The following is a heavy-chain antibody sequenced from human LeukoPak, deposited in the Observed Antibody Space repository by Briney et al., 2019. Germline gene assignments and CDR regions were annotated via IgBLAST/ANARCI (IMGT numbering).Heavy chain of an antibody. V-gene: IGHV1-18*01. CDR1: GYTFTSYG. CDR3: ARDRYYGSGEPWYLDL. D-gene: IGHD3-10*01. CDR2: ISAYNGNT. J-gene: IGHJ2*01. Sequence: ASVKVSCKASGYTFTSYGISWVRQAPGQGLEWMGWISAYNGNTNYAQKLQGRVTMTTDTSTSTAYMELRSLRSDDTAVYYCARDRYYGSGEPWYLDLWGRGTLVTVSS.